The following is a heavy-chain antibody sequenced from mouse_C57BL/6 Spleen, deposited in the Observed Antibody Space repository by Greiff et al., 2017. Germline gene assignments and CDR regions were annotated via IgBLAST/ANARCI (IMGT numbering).Heavy chain of an antibody. Sequence: VQLQQSGPGLVKPSQSLSLTCSVTGYSITSGYYWNWIRQFPGNKLEWMGYISYDGSNNYNPSLKNRISITRDTSKNQFFLKLNSVTTEDTATYYCAREVNYSNFFFDYWGQGTTLTVSS. CDR2: ISYDGSN. J-gene: IGHJ2*01. V-gene: IGHV3-6*01. CDR3: AREVNYSNFFFDY. D-gene: IGHD2-5*01. CDR1: GYSITSGYY.